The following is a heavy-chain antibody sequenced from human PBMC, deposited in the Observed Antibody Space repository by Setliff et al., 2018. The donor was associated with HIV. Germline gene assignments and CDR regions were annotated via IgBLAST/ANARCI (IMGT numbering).Heavy chain of an antibody. J-gene: IGHJ4*02. V-gene: IGHV4-31*03. Sequence: SETLSLTCTVTGGSISSGGFYWTWIRQHPGKGPEWIGYLYYSGTTDYNPSLKSRVTISVDTSKNQFSLKLRSMTAADTAVYYCARWVGELFYYFDYWGQGTPVTVSS. CDR2: LYYSGTT. CDR1: GGSISSGGFY. CDR3: ARWVGELFYYFDY. D-gene: IGHD3-10*01.